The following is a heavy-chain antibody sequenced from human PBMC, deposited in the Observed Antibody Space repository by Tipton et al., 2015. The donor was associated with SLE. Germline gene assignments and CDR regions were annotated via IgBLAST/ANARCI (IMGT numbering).Heavy chain of an antibody. CDR2: IRYDGTNQ. CDR3: ARHSSNADYMDV. V-gene: IGHV3-33*01. CDR1: EFTFSNYG. J-gene: IGHJ6*03. Sequence: SLRLSCAASEFTFSNYGMHWVRQAPGKGLEWVAFIRYDGTNQYYADSVKGRFSVSRDNSKNTLYLQMNSLRAEDTAVYYCARHSSNADYMDVWGKGTTVTVSS. D-gene: IGHD6-13*01.